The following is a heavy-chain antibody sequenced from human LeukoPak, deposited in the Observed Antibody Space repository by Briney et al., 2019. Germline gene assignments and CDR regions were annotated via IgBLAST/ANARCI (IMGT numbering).Heavy chain of an antibody. D-gene: IGHD5-24*01. Sequence: PGGSLRLSCAAPGFTFSNYNMNWVRQAPGKGLEWISSITSSSSYKFYADSVKGRFTISRDNAKNSLYLQMNSLRAEDTAVYYCARAGTIEMATIVYWGQGTLVTVSS. V-gene: IGHV3-21*01. J-gene: IGHJ4*02. CDR2: ITSSSSYK. CDR1: GFTFSNYN. CDR3: ARAGTIEMATIVY.